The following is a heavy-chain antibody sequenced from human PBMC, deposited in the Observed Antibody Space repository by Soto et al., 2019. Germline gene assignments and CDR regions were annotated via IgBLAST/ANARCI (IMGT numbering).Heavy chain of an antibody. CDR3: ARLSRDASTLHYFDY. CDR2: IDPSDSYT. CDR1: GYSFSNYW. V-gene: IGHV5-10-1*01. D-gene: IGHD2-2*01. J-gene: IGHJ4*02. Sequence: GESLKISCKGSGYSFSNYWISWVRQMPGKGLEWMGRIDPSDSYTNYSPSFQGHVTISADKSITTAYLQWSSLRASDTAMYYCARLSRDASTLHYFDYCGQSTMVTVYS.